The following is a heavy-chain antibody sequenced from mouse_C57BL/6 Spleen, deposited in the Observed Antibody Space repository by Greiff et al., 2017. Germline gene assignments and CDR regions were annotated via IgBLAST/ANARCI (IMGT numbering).Heavy chain of an antibody. D-gene: IGHD1-1*01. J-gene: IGHJ3*01. CDR2: IYPGDGDT. CDR3: ASSSYSAWFAY. Sequence: QVQLKESGPELVKPGASVKISCKASGYAFSSSWMNWVKQRPGKGLEWIGRIYPGDGDTNYNGKFKGKATLTADKSSSTAYMQLSSLTSEDSAVYFCASSSYSAWFAYWGQGTLVTVSA. V-gene: IGHV1-82*01. CDR1: GYAFSSSW.